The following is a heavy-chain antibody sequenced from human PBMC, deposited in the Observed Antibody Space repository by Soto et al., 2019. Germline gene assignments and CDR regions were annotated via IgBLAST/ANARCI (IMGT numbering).Heavy chain of an antibody. D-gene: IGHD6-13*01. CDR1: GGTFSSYT. CDR2: IIPILGIA. Sequence: QVQLVQSGAEVKKPGSSVKVSCKASGGTFSSYTISWVRQAPGQGLEWMGRIIPILGIANYAKKFQGRVTITADKSTSTAYMELSSLRSEDTAVYYCAREVQRQLVDYWGQGTLVTVSS. V-gene: IGHV1-69*08. J-gene: IGHJ4*02. CDR3: AREVQRQLVDY.